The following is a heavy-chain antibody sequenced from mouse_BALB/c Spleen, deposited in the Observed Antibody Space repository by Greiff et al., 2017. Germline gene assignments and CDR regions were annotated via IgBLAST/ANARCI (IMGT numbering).Heavy chain of an antibody. J-gene: IGHJ2*01. V-gene: IGHV5-17*02. CDR3: ARSLYGSSYFDY. D-gene: IGHD1-1*01. CDR1: GFTFSSFG. Sequence: EVQGVESGGGLVQPGGSRKLSCAASGFTFSSFGMHWVRQAPEKGLEWVAYISSGSSTIYYADTVKGRFTISRDNPKNTLFLQMTSLRSEDTAMYYCARSLYGSSYFDYWGQGTTLTVSS. CDR2: ISSGSSTI.